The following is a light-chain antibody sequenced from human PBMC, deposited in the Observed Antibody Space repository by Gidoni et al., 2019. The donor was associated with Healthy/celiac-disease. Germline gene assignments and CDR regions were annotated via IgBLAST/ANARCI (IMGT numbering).Light chain of an antibody. Sequence: EIVLTQAPGTLSLSPGERATLSCRASQSVGSSYLAWYQQKPGQAPRLLIYGASSRATGIPDSFSGSGSGTDFTLTISRLEPEDFAVYYCQQYGSSPRTFGQXTKVEIK. CDR3: QQYGSSPRT. CDR1: QSVGSSY. J-gene: IGKJ1*01. CDR2: GAS. V-gene: IGKV3-20*01.